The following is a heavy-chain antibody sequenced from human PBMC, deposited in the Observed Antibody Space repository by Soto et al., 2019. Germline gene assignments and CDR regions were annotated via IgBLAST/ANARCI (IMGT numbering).Heavy chain of an antibody. CDR2: IIPIFGTA. CDR3: ASREYCTTGVCYRGHDAFDI. J-gene: IGHJ3*02. CDR1: GGTFSSYA. V-gene: IGHV1-69*12. Sequence: QVQLVQSGAEVKKPGSSVKVSCKASGGTFSSYAISWVRQAPGQGLEWMGGIIPIFGTANYAQKFQGRVTITADESTGKTYMELSSLRSEDTAVDYCASREYCTTGVCYRGHDAFDIWGQGTMVTVSS. D-gene: IGHD2-8*01.